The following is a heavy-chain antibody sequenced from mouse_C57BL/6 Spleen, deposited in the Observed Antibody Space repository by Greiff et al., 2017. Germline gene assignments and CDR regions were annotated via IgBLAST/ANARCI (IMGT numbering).Heavy chain of an antibody. CDR1: GYTFTSYW. CDR3: ARSYYGSSYDWYFDV. Sequence: QVHVKQPGAELVKPGASVKLSCKASGYTFTSYWMHWVKQRPGQGLEWIGMIHHNSGSTNYNEKFKSKATLTVDKSSSTAYMQLSSLTSEDSAVYYCARSYYGSSYDWYFDVWGTGTTVTVSS. CDR2: IHHNSGST. V-gene: IGHV1-64*01. D-gene: IGHD1-1*01. J-gene: IGHJ1*03.